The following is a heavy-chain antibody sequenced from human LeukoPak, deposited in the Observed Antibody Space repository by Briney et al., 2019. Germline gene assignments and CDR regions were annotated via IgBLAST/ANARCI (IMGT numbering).Heavy chain of an antibody. Sequence: GGSLRLSCAASGFTFSSYWMHWVRHAPGKGLVWVSRINSDGSSTSYADSVKGRFTISRDNAKNTLYLQMNSLRAEDTAVYYCARDSSYGYYYYYMDVWGKGTTVTISS. J-gene: IGHJ6*03. CDR3: ARDSSYGYYYYYMDV. D-gene: IGHD1-26*01. CDR1: GFTFSSYW. CDR2: INSDGSST. V-gene: IGHV3-74*01.